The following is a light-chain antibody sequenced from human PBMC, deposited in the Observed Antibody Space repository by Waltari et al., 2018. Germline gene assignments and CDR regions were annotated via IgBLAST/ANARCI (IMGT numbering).Light chain of an antibody. CDR1: QSVSTY. CDR2: DAS. V-gene: IGKV3-11*01. CDR3: QQRSNWPPFT. Sequence: EVVLTQSPATLSLSPGERATLSCRASQSVSTYLAWYQQRPGQAPRLLIYDASNRAAGIPARFSGSGSGTDFTLTISSLKPEDFAVYYCQQRSNWPPFTFDGGTKVEIK. J-gene: IGKJ4*01.